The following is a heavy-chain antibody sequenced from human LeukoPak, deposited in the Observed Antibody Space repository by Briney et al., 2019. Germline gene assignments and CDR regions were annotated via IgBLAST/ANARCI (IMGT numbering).Heavy chain of an antibody. V-gene: IGHV4-34*01. CDR1: GGSFSGYY. CDR3: ARGRDGVRIAVAGTKDPGNWFDP. D-gene: IGHD6-19*01. CDR2: INHSGST. Sequence: PSETLSLTCAVYGGSFSGYYWSWIRQPPGKGLEWIGEINHSGSTNYNPSLKSRVTISVDTSKNQFSLKLSSVTAADTAVYYCARGRDGVRIAVAGTKDPGNWFDPWGQGTLVTVSS. J-gene: IGHJ5*02.